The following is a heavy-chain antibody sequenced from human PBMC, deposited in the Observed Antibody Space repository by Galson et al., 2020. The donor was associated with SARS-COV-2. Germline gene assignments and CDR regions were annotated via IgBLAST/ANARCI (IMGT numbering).Heavy chain of an antibody. J-gene: IGHJ4*01. V-gene: IGHV1-2*06. D-gene: IGHD2-15*01. CDR1: GYSFTDSS. Sequence: ASVKASCQASGYSFTDSSIHWVRQAPGHGLEWMGRVNPDTGGAIYTRDFQGRVTMSSDTSISTAYMELTNLRSDDAAVYFCARASDQGYYLDYWGHGTLVSVSS. CDR3: ARASDQGYYLDY. CDR2: VNPDTGGA.